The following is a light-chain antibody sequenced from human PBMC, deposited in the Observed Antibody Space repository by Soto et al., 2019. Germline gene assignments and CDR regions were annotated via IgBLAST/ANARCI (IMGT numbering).Light chain of an antibody. V-gene: IGKV3-20*01. CDR3: QQYGSSGT. Sequence: DIVLTQSPGTVSLSLGERATLSCRASQSVSNNYLAWYQQKAGQAPRLLIYGASNRATGIPDRFSGSGSGTDFTLTISRLEPEDFAVYYCQQYGSSGTFGRGTKVDIK. J-gene: IGKJ4*02. CDR2: GAS. CDR1: QSVSNNY.